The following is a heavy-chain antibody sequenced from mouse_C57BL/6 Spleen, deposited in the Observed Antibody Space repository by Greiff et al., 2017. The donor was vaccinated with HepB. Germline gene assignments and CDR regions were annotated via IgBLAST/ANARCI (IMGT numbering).Heavy chain of an antibody. CDR2: IHPSDSDT. CDR3: AIAGWYYFDY. Sequence: QVQPQQPGAELVKPGASVKVFCKASCYTFPSYRIPWVKQRPGQGLEWNGRIHPSDSDTNYNQKFKGKATLTVDKSSSTAYMQLSSLTSEDSAVYYCAIAGWYYFDYWGQGTTLTVSS. J-gene: IGHJ2*01. V-gene: IGHV1-74*01. D-gene: IGHD2-3*01. CDR1: CYTFPSYR.